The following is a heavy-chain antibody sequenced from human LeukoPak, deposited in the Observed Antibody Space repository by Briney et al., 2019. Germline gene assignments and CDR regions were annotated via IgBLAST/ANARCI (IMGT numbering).Heavy chain of an antibody. V-gene: IGHV5-51*01. CDR1: GYSFTSYW. CDR2: VYPGGSDT. CDR3: ARHAVEYSTSYGMDV. J-gene: IGHJ6*02. D-gene: IGHD6-6*01. Sequence: GESRKISCKGSGYSFTSYWIGWVRQMPGKGLEWMWIVYPGGSDTTYSPSFQGQVTISVDKSINTAYLQWSSLKASDTAMYYCARHAVEYSTSYGMDVWGQGTTVTVSS.